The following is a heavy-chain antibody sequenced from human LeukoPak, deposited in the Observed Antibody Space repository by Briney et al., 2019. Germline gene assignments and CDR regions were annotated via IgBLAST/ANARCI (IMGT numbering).Heavy chain of an antibody. Sequence: RASVKVSCKASGGTFSSYAISWVRQAPGQGLEWMGGIIPIFGTANYAQKFQGRVTITADESTSTAYMELSSLRSEDTAVYYCARAQRSNYDFWSGLTRRDYYYYMDVWGKGTTVTVSS. CDR1: GGTFSSYA. CDR2: IIPIFGTA. J-gene: IGHJ6*03. CDR3: ARAQRSNYDFWSGLTRRDYYYYMDV. D-gene: IGHD3-3*01. V-gene: IGHV1-69*13.